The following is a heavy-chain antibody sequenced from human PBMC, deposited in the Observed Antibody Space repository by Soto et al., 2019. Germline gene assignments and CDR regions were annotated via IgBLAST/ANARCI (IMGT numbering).Heavy chain of an antibody. CDR3: ARYSSSSTRVFDY. J-gene: IGHJ4*02. CDR2: IYYSGSS. Sequence: SETLSLTCTVSGGSISNYCWSWIRQPPGKGLEWIGYIYYSGSSNYNPSLKSRVTTSVDTSKNQFSLNLSSVTAADTAFYYCARYSSSSTRVFDYWGRGTLVTVSS. CDR1: GGSISNYC. V-gene: IGHV4-59*01. D-gene: IGHD6-6*01.